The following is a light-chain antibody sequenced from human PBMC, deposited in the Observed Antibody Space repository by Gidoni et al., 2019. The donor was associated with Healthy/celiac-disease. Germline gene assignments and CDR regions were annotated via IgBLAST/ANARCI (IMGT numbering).Light chain of an antibody. J-gene: IGKJ4*01. CDR1: QSVRSN. CDR2: GAS. CDR3: QQYNNWPPLT. Sequence: EIVMAQSPATLAVSPGEGATLSCLASQSVRSNLAWYQQKPGQAPSLLIYGASTMATGIPARFSGSGSGTQFTLTISSLQSEEFAVYYCQQYNNWPPLTSGGGTKVEIK. V-gene: IGKV3-15*01.